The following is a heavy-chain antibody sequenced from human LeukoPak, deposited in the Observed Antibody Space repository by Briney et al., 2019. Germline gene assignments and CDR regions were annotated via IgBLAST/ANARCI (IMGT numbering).Heavy chain of an antibody. D-gene: IGHD2-15*01. J-gene: IGHJ4*02. CDR3: ARPGLYCSGGSCHPFEN. V-gene: IGHV3-48*03. CDR2: ISSSGSTI. Sequence: GGSLRLSCAASGFTFSSYEMNWVRQAPGKGLEWVSYISSSGSTIYYADSVKGRFTISRDNAKNSLYLQMNSLRVEDTAVYFCARPGLYCSGGSCHPFENWGQGNLVTVSS. CDR1: GFTFSSYE.